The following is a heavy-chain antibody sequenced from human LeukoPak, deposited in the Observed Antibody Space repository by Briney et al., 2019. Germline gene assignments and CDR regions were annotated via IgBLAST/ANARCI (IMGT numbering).Heavy chain of an antibody. J-gene: IGHJ4*02. D-gene: IGHD3-22*01. V-gene: IGHV3-21*01. Sequence: TGGSLRLSCAASGVTFSSYSMNWVRQAPGKGLEWVSSISSSSSYIYYADSVKGRFTISRDNAKNSLYLQMNSLRAEDTAVYYCARSEYDSSGYTFDYWGQGTLVTVSS. CDR1: GVTFSSYS. CDR3: ARSEYDSSGYTFDY. CDR2: ISSSSSYI.